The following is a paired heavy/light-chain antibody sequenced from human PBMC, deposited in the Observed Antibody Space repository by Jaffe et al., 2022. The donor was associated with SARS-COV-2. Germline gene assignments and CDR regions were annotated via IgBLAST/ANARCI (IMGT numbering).Heavy chain of an antibody. CDR1: GVSISSSSYY. J-gene: IGHJ4*02. D-gene: IGHD5-18*01. Sequence: QVQLQESGPGLVKPSETLSLTCSVSGVSISSSSYYWGWFRQPPGKGLEWIGSIYYGGITYYNPSLKSRITISADTSKNQVSLKLNSVTATDTAVYYCARHVMHTALDYWGQGILVTVSS. CDR2: IYYGGIT. CDR3: ARHVMHTALDY. V-gene: IGHV4-39*01.
Light chain of an antibody. V-gene: IGKV1-5*03. J-gene: IGKJ2*01. CDR2: KAS. CDR1: QSISSW. CDR3: QQYNSYSVT. Sequence: DIQMTQSPSTLSASVGDRVTITCRASQSISSWLAWYQQKPGKAPNLLIYKASSLEGGVPSRFSGSGSGTEFTLTISSLQPDDFATYYCQQYNSYSVTFGQGTKLEIK.